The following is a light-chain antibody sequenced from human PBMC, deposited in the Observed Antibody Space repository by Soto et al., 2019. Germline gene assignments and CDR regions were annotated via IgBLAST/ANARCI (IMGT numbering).Light chain of an antibody. J-gene: IGKJ1*01. CDR1: QSVGHMF. V-gene: IGKV3-20*01. CDR2: DAY. Sequence: EIVLTQSPDTLSLSPGDKATLSCRASQSVGHMFLAWFQQKPGQAPRLLIFDAYRRATGIPDRFSGSGSGTNFALTISRLEPEDFALYYCHQYASSYGTFGRGTKVEIK. CDR3: HQYASSYGT.